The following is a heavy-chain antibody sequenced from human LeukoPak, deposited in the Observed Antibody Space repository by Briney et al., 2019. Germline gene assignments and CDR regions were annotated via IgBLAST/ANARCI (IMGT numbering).Heavy chain of an antibody. CDR3: AKELLAARPS. J-gene: IGHJ5*02. D-gene: IGHD6-6*01. CDR2: ISSSSSYI. CDR1: GFTFSSYS. V-gene: IGHV3-21*01. Sequence: GGSLRLSCAASGFTFSSYSMNWVRQAPGKGLEWVSSISSSSSYIYYADSVKGRFTISRDNAKNTLYLQMNSLRAEDTAVYYCAKELLAARPSWGQGTLVTVSS.